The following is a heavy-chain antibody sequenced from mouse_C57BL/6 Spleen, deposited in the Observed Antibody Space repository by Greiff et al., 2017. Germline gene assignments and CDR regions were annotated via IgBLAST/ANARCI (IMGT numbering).Heavy chain of an antibody. Sequence: EVKLMESGGGLVKPGGSLKLSCAASGFTFSDYGMHWVRQAPEKGLEWVAYISSSSSTLYYADTVKGRFTISRDNAKNTLFLQMTSLRSEDTAMYYCARRGYGSSYYYAMDYWGQGTSVTVSS. J-gene: IGHJ4*01. D-gene: IGHD1-1*01. CDR2: ISSSSSTL. CDR3: ARRGYGSSYYYAMDY. CDR1: GFTFSDYG. V-gene: IGHV5-17*01.